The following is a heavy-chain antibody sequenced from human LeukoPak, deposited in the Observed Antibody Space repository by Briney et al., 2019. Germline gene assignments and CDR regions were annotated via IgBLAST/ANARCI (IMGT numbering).Heavy chain of an antibody. CDR3: ARAKGAVDHNWFDP. V-gene: IGHV1-2*06. CDR2: INPNSGGT. D-gene: IGHD6-19*01. CDR1: GYTFTGYY. J-gene: IGHJ5*02. Sequence: ASVKVSCKTSGYTFTGYYIHWVRQATGQGLEWMGRINPNSGGTNSAQKFQGRVAMTRDTSISTAYMELYRLRFDDTAVYYCARAKGAVDHNWFDPWGQGTLVTVSS.